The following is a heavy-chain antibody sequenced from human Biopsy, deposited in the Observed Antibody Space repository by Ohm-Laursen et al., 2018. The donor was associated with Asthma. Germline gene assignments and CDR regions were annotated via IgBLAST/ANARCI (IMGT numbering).Heavy chain of an antibody. V-gene: IGHV3-30*03. CDR2: VSSDGHNK. D-gene: IGHD3-22*01. CDR3: ARQSGQEYGDSIPFDT. J-gene: IGHJ3*02. CDR1: GFVFSQCG. Sequence: RSLRLSCAASGFVFSQCGMHWVRQGPGKGLEWAALVSSDGHNKYYEDSVKGRFTISRDNSRNRLYLQINSLTVEDSAVYFCARQSGQEYGDSIPFDTWGQGTKVAVSS.